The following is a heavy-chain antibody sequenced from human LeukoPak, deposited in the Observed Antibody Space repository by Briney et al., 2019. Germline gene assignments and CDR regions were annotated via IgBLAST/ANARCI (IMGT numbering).Heavy chain of an antibody. CDR3: ARYQEDDYVWGSYRAFDY. Sequence: SETLSLTCAVSGGSFSAYFWRWIRQPPGKGLEWIGDVGHSGSADYNPSLKSRVTISVDTSKNQFSLKLSSVTAADTAVYYCARYQEDDYVWGSYRAFDYWGQGTLVTVSS. CDR1: GGSFSAYF. J-gene: IGHJ4*02. V-gene: IGHV4-34*01. CDR2: VGHSGSA. D-gene: IGHD3-16*02.